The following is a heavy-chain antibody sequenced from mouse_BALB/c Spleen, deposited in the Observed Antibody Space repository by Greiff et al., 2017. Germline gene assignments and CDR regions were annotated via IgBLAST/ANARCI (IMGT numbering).Heavy chain of an antibody. CDR3: ARWGWDPSAFAY. CDR2: ILPGSGST. V-gene: IGHV1-9*01. Sequence: QVQLKESGAELMKPGASVKISCKATGYTFSSYWIEWVKQRPGHGLEWIGEILPGSGSTNYNEKFKGKATFTADTSSNTAYMQLSSLTSEDSAVYYCARWGWDPSAFAYWGQGTLVTVSA. J-gene: IGHJ3*01. CDR1: GYTFSSYW. D-gene: IGHD4-1*01.